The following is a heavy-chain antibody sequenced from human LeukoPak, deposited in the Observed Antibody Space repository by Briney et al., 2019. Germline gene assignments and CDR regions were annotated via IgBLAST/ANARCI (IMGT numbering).Heavy chain of an antibody. J-gene: IGHJ3*01. Sequence: PGGSLRLSCAASGFTFSNWMTWVCQAPGKGLEWVANIKLDVSETYYVDSVRGRFTISRDNTKNSLYLQMDSLRAEDTAVYYCARKGNAFDFWGQGTMVTVSS. CDR1: GFTFSNW. CDR3: ARKGNAFDF. V-gene: IGHV3-7*01. D-gene: IGHD3-10*01. CDR2: IKLDVSET.